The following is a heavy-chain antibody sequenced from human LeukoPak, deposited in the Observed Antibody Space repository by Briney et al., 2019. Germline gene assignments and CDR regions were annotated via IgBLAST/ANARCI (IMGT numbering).Heavy chain of an antibody. CDR2: IYYSGST. CDR3: ARSDIVATIFAFDI. D-gene: IGHD5-12*01. J-gene: IGHJ3*02. Sequence: SETLSLTCTVSGGSISSYYWSWIRQPPGKGLEWIGYIYYSGSTNYSPSLKSRVTISVDTSKNQFSLKLSSVTAADTAVYYCARSDIVATIFAFDIWGQGTMVTVSS. V-gene: IGHV4-59*01. CDR1: GGSISSYY.